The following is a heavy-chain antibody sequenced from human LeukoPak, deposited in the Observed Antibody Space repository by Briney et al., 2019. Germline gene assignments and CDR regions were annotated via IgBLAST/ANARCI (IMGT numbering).Heavy chain of an antibody. CDR2: IIPILGIA. J-gene: IGHJ4*02. CDR1: GGTFNSYA. CDR3: ARPIDWIFEY. D-gene: IGHD1-1*01. V-gene: IGHV1-69*04. Sequence: SVKVSCKASGGTFNSYAFSWVRQAPGQGLEWMGRIIPILGIANYAQKFQGRVTITADKSTSTAYMELSSLRSEDTAVHYCARPIDWIFEYWGQGTLVTVSS.